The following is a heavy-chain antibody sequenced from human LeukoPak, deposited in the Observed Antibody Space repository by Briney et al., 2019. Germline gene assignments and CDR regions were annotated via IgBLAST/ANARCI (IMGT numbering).Heavy chain of an antibody. CDR1: GGSISSGGYS. Sequence: PSETLSLTCAVSGGSISSGGYSWSWIRQPPGKGLEWIGYIHHSGSTYYNPSLKSRVTISVDRSKNQFSLKLSSVTAADTAVYYCARDGLYCSGGSCSHTHFDYWGQGTLVTVSS. V-gene: IGHV4-30-2*01. J-gene: IGHJ4*02. CDR3: ARDGLYCSGGSCSHTHFDY. D-gene: IGHD2-15*01. CDR2: IHHSGST.